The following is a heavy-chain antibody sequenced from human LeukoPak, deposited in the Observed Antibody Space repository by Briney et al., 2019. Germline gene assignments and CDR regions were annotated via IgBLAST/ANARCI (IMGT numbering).Heavy chain of an antibody. CDR2: IRYDGSNK. CDR1: GFTFSTYG. V-gene: IGHV3-30*02. J-gene: IGHJ4*02. CDR3: AKDGGDNFDY. Sequence: GGSLRLSCAASGFTFSTYGMHWVRQAPGKGLEWVAFIRYDGSNKYYADSVKGRFTISRDNSKNTLYLQMNSLRAEDTAVYYCAKDGGDNFDYWGQGTLVTVSS. D-gene: IGHD2-21*02.